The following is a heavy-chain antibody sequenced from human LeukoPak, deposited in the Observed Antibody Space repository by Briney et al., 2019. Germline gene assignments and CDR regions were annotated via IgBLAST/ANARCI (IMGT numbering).Heavy chain of an antibody. CDR1: GGSFSDYY. Sequence: SETLSLTCAVYGGSFSDYYWSWIRQPPGKGLEWIGEINHSGSTNYNPSLKSRVTISVDTSKNQFSLKLSSATAADTAVYYCARGAGVFVWGQGTLVTVSS. CDR2: INHSGST. J-gene: IGHJ4*02. V-gene: IGHV4-34*01. D-gene: IGHD1-14*01. CDR3: ARGAGVFV.